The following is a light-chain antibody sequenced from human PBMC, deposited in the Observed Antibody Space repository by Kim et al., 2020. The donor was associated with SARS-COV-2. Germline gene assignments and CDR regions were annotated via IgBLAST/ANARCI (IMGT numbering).Light chain of an antibody. CDR1: QDIAKS. CDR3: QKYNSAPWT. Sequence: ASVGDRVTITCRASQDIAKSLAWYQQKPGKVPQVLIYAASTLQSGVPSRFSGSGSGTEFTLTIGSLQAEDVATYYCQKYNSAPWTFGPGTKVDIK. V-gene: IGKV1-27*01. CDR2: AAS. J-gene: IGKJ1*01.